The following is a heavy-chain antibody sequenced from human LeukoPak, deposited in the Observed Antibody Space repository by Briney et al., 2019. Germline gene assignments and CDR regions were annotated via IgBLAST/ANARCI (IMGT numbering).Heavy chain of an antibody. V-gene: IGHV3-30*02. Sequence: PGGSLRLSCAASGFTFSSYGMHWVRQAPGKGLEWVAFIRYDGSNKYYADSVKGRFTISRDNAKNSLYLQMNSLRAEDTAVYYCARDSGRGVISWESHDYWGQGTLVTVSS. D-gene: IGHD3-10*01. CDR1: GFTFSSYG. J-gene: IGHJ4*02. CDR3: ARDSGRGVISWESHDY. CDR2: IRYDGSNK.